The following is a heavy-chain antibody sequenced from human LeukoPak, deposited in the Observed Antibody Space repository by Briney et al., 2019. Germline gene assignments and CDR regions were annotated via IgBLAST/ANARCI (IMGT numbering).Heavy chain of an antibody. V-gene: IGHV4-59*08. CDR3: ARGNYDSSGYYGY. CDR2: IYYSGST. D-gene: IGHD3-22*01. CDR1: GGSISRYY. J-gene: IGHJ4*02. Sequence: SETLSLTCTVSGGSISRYYWSWIRQPPGKGLEWIGYIYYSGSTNYNPSLKSRVTISVDTSKNQFSLKLSSVTAADTAVYYCARGNYDSSGYYGYWGQGTLVTVSS.